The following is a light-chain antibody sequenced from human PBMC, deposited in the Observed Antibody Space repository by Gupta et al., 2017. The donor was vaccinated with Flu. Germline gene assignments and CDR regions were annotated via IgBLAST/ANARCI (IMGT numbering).Light chain of an antibody. Sequence: SLLTQPPSASGTPGQRCTISGLGSSFNIGSNTVNWYHQLPGTAPKLLIYSNKQRHSEVPDRLSGSKYGTSAALASSGLQSEDEAGYYCAAGEDSLNGVVFGGGTKLTVL. CDR1: SFNIGSNT. J-gene: IGLJ2*01. CDR2: SNK. V-gene: IGLV1-44*01. CDR3: AAGEDSLNGVV.